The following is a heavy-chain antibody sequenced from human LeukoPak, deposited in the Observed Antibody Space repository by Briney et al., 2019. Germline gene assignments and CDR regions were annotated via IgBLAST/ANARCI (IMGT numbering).Heavy chain of an antibody. D-gene: IGHD2-2*01. CDR1: GYTFTNYG. CDR3: AAVCSSTSCYPYPFDY. J-gene: IGHJ4*02. CDR2: INPSGGST. V-gene: IGHV1-46*01. Sequence: WASVKVSCKASGYTFTNYGFNWVRQAPGQGLEWMGIINPSGGSTSYAQKFQGRVTMIRDTSTSTVYMELSSLRSEDTAVYYCAAVCSSTSCYPYPFDYWGQGTLVTVSS.